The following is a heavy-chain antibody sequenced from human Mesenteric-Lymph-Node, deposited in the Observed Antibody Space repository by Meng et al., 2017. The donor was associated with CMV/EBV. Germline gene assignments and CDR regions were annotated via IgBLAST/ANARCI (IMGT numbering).Heavy chain of an antibody. CDR3: AADYSINYGQSYYYYYGMDV. CDR2: ISYDGSNK. D-gene: IGHD4-11*01. CDR1: GFTFSSYA. J-gene: IGHJ6*02. Sequence: LSLTCAASGFTFSSYAMHWVRQAPGKGLEWVAVISYDGSNKYYADSVKGRFTISRDNSKNTLYLQMNSLRAEDTAVYYCAADYSINYGQSYYYYYGMDVWGQGTTVTVSS. V-gene: IGHV3-30*04.